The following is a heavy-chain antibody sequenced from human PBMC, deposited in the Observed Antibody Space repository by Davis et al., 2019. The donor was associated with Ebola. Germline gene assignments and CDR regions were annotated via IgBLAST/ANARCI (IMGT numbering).Heavy chain of an antibody. V-gene: IGHV1-18*01. CDR1: GYTFTIYG. J-gene: IGHJ4*02. Sequence: VKVSCKASGYTFTIYGISWVRQAPGQGLEWMGWISAYNGNTNYAQKLQGRVTMTTDTSTSTAYMELRSLRSDDTAVYYCARDRGMITFGGVIDWGQGTLVTVSS. CDR2: ISAYNGNT. D-gene: IGHD3-16*02. CDR3: ARDRGMITFGGVID.